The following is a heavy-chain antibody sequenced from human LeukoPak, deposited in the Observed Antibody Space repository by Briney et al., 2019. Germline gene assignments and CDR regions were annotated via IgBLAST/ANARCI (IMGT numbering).Heavy chain of an antibody. Sequence: SETLSLTCAVYGGSFSSYYWSWLRQPPGKGLEWIGEINHSGSTNYNPSLKSRVTISVDTSKNQFSLKLSSVTAADTAVYYCARGSGYCTNGVWSLYYFDYWGQGTLVTVSS. D-gene: IGHD2-8*01. CDR1: GGSFSSYY. V-gene: IGHV4-34*01. CDR3: ARGSGYCTNGVWSLYYFDY. J-gene: IGHJ4*02. CDR2: INHSGST.